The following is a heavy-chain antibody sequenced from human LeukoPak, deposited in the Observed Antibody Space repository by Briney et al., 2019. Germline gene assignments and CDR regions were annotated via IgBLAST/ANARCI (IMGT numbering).Heavy chain of an antibody. CDR3: VSFYETY. V-gene: IGHV3-74*01. CDR2: INSDGSWT. D-gene: IGHD2/OR15-2a*01. CDR1: GNYW. Sequence: GGSLRLSCAASGNYWMHWVRQAPGKGLVWVSHINSDGSWTSYADSVKGRFTISKDNAKNTAYLQMNSLRAEDTAVYYCVSFYETYWGRGTLVTVSS. J-gene: IGHJ4*02.